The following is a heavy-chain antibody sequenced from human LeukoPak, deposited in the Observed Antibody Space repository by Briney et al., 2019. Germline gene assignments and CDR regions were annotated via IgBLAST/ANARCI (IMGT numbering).Heavy chain of an antibody. V-gene: IGHV3-7*01. D-gene: IGHD4-17*01. CDR1: GFTFSSYW. CDR3: AVTTVGFALDY. J-gene: IGHJ4*02. Sequence: GGSLRLSCAASGFTFSSYWMSWVRQAPGKGLEWVANINQDGREKYYVGSVKGRFTISRDNAKNSLYLQMNSLRAEDTAVYYCAVTTVGFALDYWGQGTLVTVSS. CDR2: INQDGREK.